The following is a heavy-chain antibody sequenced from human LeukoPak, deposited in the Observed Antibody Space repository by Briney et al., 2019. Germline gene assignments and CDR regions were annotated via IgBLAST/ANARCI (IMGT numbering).Heavy chain of an antibody. D-gene: IGHD6-19*01. CDR1: GGSFSGYY. Sequence: SETLSLTCAVYGGSFSGYYWSWIRQPPGKGLEWIGEINHSGSTNYNPSLKSRVTISVDTSKNQFSLKLSSVTAADTAVYYCARGQQWLVLNWFDPWGQGTLVTVSS. V-gene: IGHV4-34*01. CDR3: ARGQQWLVLNWFDP. CDR2: INHSGST. J-gene: IGHJ5*02.